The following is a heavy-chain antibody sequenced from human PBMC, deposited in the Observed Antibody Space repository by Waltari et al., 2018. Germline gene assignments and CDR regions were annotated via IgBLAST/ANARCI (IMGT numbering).Heavy chain of an antibody. CDR2: ISSSSTYI. J-gene: IGHJ4*02. CDR3: ARESVVTTNYFDY. V-gene: IGHV3-21*01. Sequence: EVQLVESGGGLVRPGGSLRLSCAASGFTFNSYSMNWVRQAPGKGLEWVSSISSSSTYIHYADSVKGLFTISRDKAMNSLYLQMNSLRAEDTAIYYCARESVVTTNYFDYWGQGTLVTVSS. D-gene: IGHD3-22*01. CDR1: GFTFNSYS.